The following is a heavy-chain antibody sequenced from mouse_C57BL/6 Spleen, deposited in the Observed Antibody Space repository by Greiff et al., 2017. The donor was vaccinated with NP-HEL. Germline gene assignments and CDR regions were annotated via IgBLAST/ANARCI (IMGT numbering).Heavy chain of an antibody. CDR1: GYAFSSYW. J-gene: IGHJ1*03. Sequence: VQLQQSGAELVKPGASVKISCKASGYAFSSYWMNWVKQRPGKGLEWIGQIYPGDGDTNYNGKFKGKATLTADKSSSTAYMQLSSLTSEDSAVYFCARSTTVVARYFDVWGTGTTVTVSS. V-gene: IGHV1-80*01. CDR2: IYPGDGDT. CDR3: ARSTTVVARYFDV. D-gene: IGHD1-1*01.